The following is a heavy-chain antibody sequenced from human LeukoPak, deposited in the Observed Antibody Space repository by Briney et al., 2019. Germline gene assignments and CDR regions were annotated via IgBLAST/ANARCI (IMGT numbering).Heavy chain of an antibody. CDR3: ASDVPYYFDY. CDR1: GFTFSSYW. CDR2: IKQDGSEK. J-gene: IGHJ4*02. V-gene: IGHV3-7*01. Sequence: GGFLRLSCAASGFTFSSYWMSWVRQAPGKGLEWVANIKQDGSEKYYVDSVKGRFTISRDNAKNSLYLQMNSLRAEDTAAYYCASDVPYYFDYWGQGTLVTVSS.